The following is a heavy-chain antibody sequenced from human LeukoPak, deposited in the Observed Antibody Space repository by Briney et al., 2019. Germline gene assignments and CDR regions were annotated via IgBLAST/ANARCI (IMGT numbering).Heavy chain of an antibody. V-gene: IGHV4-39*01. D-gene: IGHD6-13*01. J-gene: IGHJ6*02. CDR1: GGSISSSSYY. Sequence: SETLSLTCTVSGGSISSSSYYWGWIRRPPGKGLEWIGSIYYSGSTYYNPSLKSRVTISVDTSKNQFSLKLSSVTAADTAVYYCARHTSSSSRAYYYYGMDVWGQGTTVTVSS. CDR2: IYYSGST. CDR3: ARHTSSSSRAYYYYGMDV.